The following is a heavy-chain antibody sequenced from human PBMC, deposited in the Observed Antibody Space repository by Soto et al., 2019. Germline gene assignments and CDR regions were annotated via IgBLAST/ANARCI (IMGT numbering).Heavy chain of an antibody. CDR2: ISSSGSAV. D-gene: IGHD7-27*01. Sequence: EVQLVESGGGLVQPGGSLRLSCAASGLMFSSYSMNWVRQAPGKGLEWVSYISSSGSAVYYADSVRGRFTISRDNAKNSLYLQMNSLRDEDTAAYYCASDLHWAYDYWGQGTLVTVSS. V-gene: IGHV3-48*02. CDR3: ASDLHWAYDY. CDR1: GLMFSSYS. J-gene: IGHJ4*02.